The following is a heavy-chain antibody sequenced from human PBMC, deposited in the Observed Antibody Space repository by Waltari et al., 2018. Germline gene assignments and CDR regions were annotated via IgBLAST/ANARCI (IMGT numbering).Heavy chain of an antibody. V-gene: IGHV5-51*01. CDR2: IYPGDSNP. CDR3: ARQNIHSYGYGYFDF. J-gene: IGHJ4*02. D-gene: IGHD5-18*01. CDR1: GYSLAKYW. Sequence: EVQLEQSGAEVKKPGESLRISCNGSGYSLAKYWIGWVRQMPGKGLEWMGVIYPGDSNPKYSLSFQGQVTISADTSISTAYLQWSSLKASDTAIYFCARQNIHSYGYGYFDFWGQGTLVTVSS.